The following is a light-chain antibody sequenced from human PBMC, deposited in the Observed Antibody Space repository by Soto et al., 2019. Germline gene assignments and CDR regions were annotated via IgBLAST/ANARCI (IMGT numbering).Light chain of an antibody. CDR3: QQYYNWPRT. CDR2: GAS. J-gene: IGKJ5*01. V-gene: IGKV3-15*01. CDR1: QNIHTN. Sequence: EIVMTQSPATLSVSPGERATLSCRAGQNIHTNLAWYQQKTGQATRLLFYGASTGATGLPARFSGSGSGTEFTLNINRLQAEDCAVYYCQQYYNWPRTFGQGTRWRL.